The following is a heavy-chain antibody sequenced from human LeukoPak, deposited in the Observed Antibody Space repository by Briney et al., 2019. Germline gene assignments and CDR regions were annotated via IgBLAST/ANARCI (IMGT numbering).Heavy chain of an antibody. D-gene: IGHD1-7*01. CDR1: GFTFSSYS. J-gene: IGHJ6*03. CDR3: ARDSSRSWNYGYYYYYYMDV. V-gene: IGHV3-21*01. Sequence: GGSLRLSCAASGFTFSSYSMNWVRQAPGKGLEWVSSISSSSSYIYYADSVKGRFTISRDNAKNSLYLQMNSLRAEDTAVYYCARDSSRSWNYGYYYYYYMDVWGKGTTVTVSS. CDR2: ISSSSSYI.